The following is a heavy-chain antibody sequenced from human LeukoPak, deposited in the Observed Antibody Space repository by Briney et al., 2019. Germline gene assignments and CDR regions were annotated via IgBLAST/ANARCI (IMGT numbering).Heavy chain of an antibody. J-gene: IGHJ3*02. CDR1: GFTFSNYW. V-gene: IGHV3-74*01. CDR2: INSDGSSI. CDR3: ARRRPGFFALDI. Sequence: GGSLRLSCAASGFTFSNYWMYWVRQGPGKGLVWVSRINSDGSSIAYPDSVKGGVVISRDNDRNTLYLQINSLRVEDTAVYYCARRRPGFFALDIWGQGTLVTVSS.